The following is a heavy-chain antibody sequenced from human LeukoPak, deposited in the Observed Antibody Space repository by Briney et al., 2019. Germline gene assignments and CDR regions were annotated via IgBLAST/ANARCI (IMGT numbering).Heavy chain of an antibody. CDR2: ISYDGSNK. J-gene: IGHJ4*02. CDR3: ARGRFLEWLSFDH. Sequence: GRSLRLSCAASGFTFSSYGMHWVRQAPGKGLEWVAVISYDGSNKYYADSVKGRFTISRDNSKNTLYLQMNSLRAEDTAVYYCARGRFLEWLSFDHWGQGALVTVSS. V-gene: IGHV3-30*03. CDR1: GFTFSSYG. D-gene: IGHD3-3*01.